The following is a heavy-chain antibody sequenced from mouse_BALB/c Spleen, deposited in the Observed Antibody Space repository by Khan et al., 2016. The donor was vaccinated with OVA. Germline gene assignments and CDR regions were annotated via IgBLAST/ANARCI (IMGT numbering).Heavy chain of an antibody. CDR2: IWGGGST. D-gene: IGHD2-14*01. CDR3: AITYYRYDGYYAMDY. V-gene: IGHV2-6-4*01. CDR1: GFSLSRYN. J-gene: IGHJ4*01. Sequence: QVQLKQSGPGLVAPSQSLSITCTVSGFSLSRYNVHWVRQPPGKGLEWLGMIWGGGSTDYNSVLKSRLSISKDNSKRQVFLKMNSLQTDDTAMYYCAITYYRYDGYYAMDYWGQGTSVTVSS.